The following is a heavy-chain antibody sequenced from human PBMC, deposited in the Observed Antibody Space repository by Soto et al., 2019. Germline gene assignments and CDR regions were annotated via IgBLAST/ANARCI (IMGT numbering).Heavy chain of an antibody. D-gene: IGHD3-10*01. V-gene: IGHV5-10-1*01. CDR2: IDPSDSHT. J-gene: IGHJ4*02. CDR1: GYTFTSHW. Sequence: GESLKISCKGSGYTFTSHWISWVRQMPGKGLEWMGTIDPSDSHTYYSPSFQGHVTISADKSITTAYLQWSSLKASDTAMYYCVRPSKILSSFEFDYWGQGTLVTVSS. CDR3: VRPSKILSSFEFDY.